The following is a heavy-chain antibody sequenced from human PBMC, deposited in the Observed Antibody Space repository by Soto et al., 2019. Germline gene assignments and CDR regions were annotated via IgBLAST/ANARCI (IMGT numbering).Heavy chain of an antibody. J-gene: IGHJ4*02. CDR3: AKRYCSSTSCYYFDY. CDR1: GYTFTNYY. Sequence: ASVKVSWKASGYTFTNYYMHWVRQAPGQGLEWMGIINSGGGSATYAQKFLGRVTLTRDTSTSTVYMDLSSLGSDDSAVYYCAKRYCSSTSCYYFDYWGQGTLVTVSS. CDR2: INSGGGSA. D-gene: IGHD2-2*01. V-gene: IGHV1-46*01.